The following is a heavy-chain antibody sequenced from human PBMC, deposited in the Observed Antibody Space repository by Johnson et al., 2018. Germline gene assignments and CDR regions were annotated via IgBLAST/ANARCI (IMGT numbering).Heavy chain of an antibody. CDR3: ARDWSGPAGYSGSDGMDV. CDR1: GGTFSSYA. CDR2: IIPSFGTA. Sequence: QVQLGESGAAVKKPRSSVKVSCNASGGTFSSYAIRWGRQAPGQGLEWMGGIIPSFGTAYYAQQFQGRVPLTADESTSTAYRELGSLGSEGTAGYYCARDWSGPAGYSGSDGMDVWGQGTTVTVS. J-gene: IGHJ6*02. V-gene: IGHV1-69*01. D-gene: IGHD6-13*01.